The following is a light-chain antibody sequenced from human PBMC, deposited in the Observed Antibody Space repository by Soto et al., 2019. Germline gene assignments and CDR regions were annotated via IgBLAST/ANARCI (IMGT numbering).Light chain of an antibody. CDR2: DAS. J-gene: IGKJ1*01. CDR3: QQRSNWLWT. Sequence: SQTTLSVYPGDSASLSCMASRSVDTDLAWYQQKPGQAPRLLIYDASNRATGIPARFSGSGSGTDFTLTISSLEPEDFAVYYCQQRSNWLWTFGQGTKVDIK. V-gene: IGKV3-11*01. CDR1: RSVDTD.